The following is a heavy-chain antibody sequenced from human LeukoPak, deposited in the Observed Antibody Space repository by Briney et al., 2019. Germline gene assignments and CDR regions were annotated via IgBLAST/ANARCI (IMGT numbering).Heavy chain of an antibody. D-gene: IGHD2-2*01. CDR2: LYYSGDT. V-gene: IGHV4-39*01. CDR1: GGSISSSNSY. J-gene: IGHJ4*02. Sequence: PSETLSLTCTVSGGSISSSNSYWACLRQPPGKGLEWIGALYYSGDTYYNASLKSRVTISVDTSKNQLSLKLTSVTAADAAVYYCARRCISISCFYYWGQGTLVTVSS. CDR3: ARRCISISCFYY.